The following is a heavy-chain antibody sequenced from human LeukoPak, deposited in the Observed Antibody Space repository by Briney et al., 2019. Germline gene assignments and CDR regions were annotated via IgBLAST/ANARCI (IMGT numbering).Heavy chain of an antibody. CDR1: GGSISSGDYY. Sequence: PSETLSLTCTVSGGSISSGDYYWSWIRLPPGKGLEWIGYIYYSGSTYYNPSLKSRVTISVDTSKNQFSLKLSSVTAADTAVYYCARGLPYQLLYQTYGHFDYWGQGTLVTVSS. V-gene: IGHV4-30-4*08. J-gene: IGHJ4*02. CDR2: IYYSGST. CDR3: ARGLPYQLLYQTYGHFDY. D-gene: IGHD2-2*02.